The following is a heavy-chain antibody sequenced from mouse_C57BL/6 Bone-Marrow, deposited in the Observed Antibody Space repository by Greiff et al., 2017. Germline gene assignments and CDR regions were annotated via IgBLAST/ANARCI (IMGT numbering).Heavy chain of an antibody. D-gene: IGHD2-1*01. CDR2: IYPGDGDT. CDR1: GYAFSSSW. V-gene: IGHV1-82*01. CDR3: APHYGNYHTPGTEGY. J-gene: IGHJ2*01. Sequence: QVQLKESGPELVKPGASVKISCKASGYAFSSSWMNWVKQRPGKGLEWIGRIYPGDGDTNYNGKFKGKATLTADKSSSTAYMQLSSLTSEDSAVYFCAPHYGNYHTPGTEGYWGQGTT.